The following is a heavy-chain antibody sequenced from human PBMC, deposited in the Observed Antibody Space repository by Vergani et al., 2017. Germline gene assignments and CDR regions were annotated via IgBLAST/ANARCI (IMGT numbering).Heavy chain of an antibody. Sequence: EVQLLESGGGVVQPGGSLRLACAASGFTFSNYAMSWVRQAPGKGLEWVSALSGSGSSTYSADSVKGRFTISRDNSKNTLYLQMNSLRVEDTAVYYCGRGSDNYNWGQGTLVTVSS. CDR3: GRGSDNYN. V-gene: IGHV3-23*01. CDR2: LSGSGSST. CDR1: GFTFSNYA. D-gene: IGHD5-24*01. J-gene: IGHJ4*02.